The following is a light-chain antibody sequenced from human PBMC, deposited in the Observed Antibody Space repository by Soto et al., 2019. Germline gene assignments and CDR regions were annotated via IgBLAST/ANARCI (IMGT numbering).Light chain of an antibody. Sequence: QSVLTQPPSASGTPGQRVTISCSGRNSNIGSYTVNWYLQLPGTAPKLLIYIDNQRPSGVPDRFSGSKSGTSAYLAISGLQSEDEADYYCATWDDSLNAWVFGGGTKLTVL. CDR2: IDN. V-gene: IGLV1-44*01. CDR3: ATWDDSLNAWV. J-gene: IGLJ3*02. CDR1: NSNIGSYT.